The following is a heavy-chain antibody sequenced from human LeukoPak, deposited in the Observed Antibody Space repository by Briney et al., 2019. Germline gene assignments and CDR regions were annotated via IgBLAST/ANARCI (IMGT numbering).Heavy chain of an antibody. CDR2: ISSSSSTI. V-gene: IGHV3-48*01. J-gene: IGHJ4*02. CDR3: ARDRAGPITY. Sequence: PGGSLRLSCAASGFTFNNAWMSWVRQAPGKGLEWVSYISSSSSTIYYADSVKGRFTISRDNAKNSLYLQMNSLRAEDTAVYYCARDRAGPITYWGQGTLVTVSS. D-gene: IGHD6-19*01. CDR1: GFTFNNAW.